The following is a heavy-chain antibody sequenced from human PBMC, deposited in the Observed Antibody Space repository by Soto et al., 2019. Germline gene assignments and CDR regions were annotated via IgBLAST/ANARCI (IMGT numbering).Heavy chain of an antibody. CDR3: AGFSSGTYLFGL. Sequence: QVRLQESGPGLVKPSATLSLTCTVSDGSISSYYWSWIRQPPGKGLEWIGYIYGTWTTNYAPSLKSRVTMSLHTSKNQFSLTLNSVTAADTAMYYCAGFSSGTYLFGLWGPGTLVTVSS. V-gene: IGHV4-59*01. J-gene: IGHJ4*02. CDR1: DGSISSYY. D-gene: IGHD1-26*01. CDR2: IYGTWTT.